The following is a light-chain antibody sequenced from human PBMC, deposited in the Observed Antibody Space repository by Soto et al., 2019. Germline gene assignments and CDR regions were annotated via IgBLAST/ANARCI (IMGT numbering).Light chain of an antibody. V-gene: IGKV1-5*01. CDR1: QSISSW. CDR2: DAS. J-gene: IGKJ4*02. CDR3: QQYGSYSPHT. Sequence: SASVGLRGTLTCRASQSISSWLTWYQQKPGKAPKLLIYDASSLQSGVPSRFSGSGSGTEFTLTISSLQPDDFAAYYCQQYGSYSPHTFGRGTKVDIK.